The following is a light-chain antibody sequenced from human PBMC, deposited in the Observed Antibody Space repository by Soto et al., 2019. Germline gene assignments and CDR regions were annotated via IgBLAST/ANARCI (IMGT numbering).Light chain of an antibody. CDR1: QDVSIY. CDR3: QQYDSLPPA. Sequence: DIQMTQSPSSLSGSVGDRVTITCQASQDVSIYVNWYQQKPGKAPKLLIYDASKLERGVPSRFRGSASGTDFTFTISGLQPEDIATYYCQQYDSLPPAFGQGTKVEIK. V-gene: IGKV1-33*01. J-gene: IGKJ1*01. CDR2: DAS.